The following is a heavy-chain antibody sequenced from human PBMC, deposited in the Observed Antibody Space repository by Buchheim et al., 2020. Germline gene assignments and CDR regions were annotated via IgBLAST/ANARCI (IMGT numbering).Heavy chain of an antibody. J-gene: IGHJ5*02. D-gene: IGHD6-13*01. V-gene: IGHV4-34*01. Sequence: QVQLQQWGAGLLKPSETLSLTCAVYGGSFSGYYWSWIRQPPGKGLEWIGEINHSGSTNYNPSLKSRVTISVDTSKNQFSLKLSSVTAADTAVYYCARGGFLSLYSSSWRRNWFDPWGQGTL. CDR2: INHSGST. CDR3: ARGGFLSLYSSSWRRNWFDP. CDR1: GGSFSGYY.